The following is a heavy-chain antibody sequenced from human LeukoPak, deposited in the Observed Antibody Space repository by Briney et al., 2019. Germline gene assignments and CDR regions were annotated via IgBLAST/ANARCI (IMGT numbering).Heavy chain of an antibody. J-gene: IGHJ4*02. D-gene: IGHD3-10*01. Sequence: GGSLRLSCAASGFTFSSYWMTWVRQAPGKRLEWVTNINLDETETDYVDSVKGRFTISRDNAKNSLYLQMNSLRPEDTAVYYCATGTYYSGFWGQGTPVTVSP. V-gene: IGHV3-7*05. CDR3: ATGTYYSGF. CDR2: INLDETET. CDR1: GFTFSSYW.